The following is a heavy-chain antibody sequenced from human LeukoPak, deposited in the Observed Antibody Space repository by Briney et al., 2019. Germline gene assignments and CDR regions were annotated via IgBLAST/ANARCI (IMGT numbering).Heavy chain of an antibody. CDR2: IYSGGST. CDR3: ARDQIGVSFYDSRTFFDY. J-gene: IGHJ4*02. CDR1: GFTVSSNY. D-gene: IGHD3-22*01. V-gene: IGHV3-66*01. Sequence: GGSLRHSCAASGFTVSSNYMSWVRQAPGKGLEWVSVIYSGGSTDYADSVKGRFTISRDNSKNTLYLQMNSLRAEDTAVYYCARDQIGVSFYDSRTFFDYWGQGTLVTVSS.